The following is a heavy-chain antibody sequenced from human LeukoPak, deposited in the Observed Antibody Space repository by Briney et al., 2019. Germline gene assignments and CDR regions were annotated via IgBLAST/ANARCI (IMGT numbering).Heavy chain of an antibody. CDR3: ARDLYYDSSGYVGY. J-gene: IGHJ4*02. CDR2: ISSSGSTI. CDR1: GFTFSDHY. D-gene: IGHD3-22*01. Sequence: GGSLRLSCAASGFTFSDHYMSWIRQAPGKGLEWVSYISSSGSTIYYADSVKGRFTISRDNAKNSLYLQMNSLRAEDTAVYYCARDLYYDSSGYVGYWGQGTLVTVSS. V-gene: IGHV3-11*01.